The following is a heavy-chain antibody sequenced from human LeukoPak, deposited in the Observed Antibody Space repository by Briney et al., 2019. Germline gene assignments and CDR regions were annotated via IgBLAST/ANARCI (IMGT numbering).Heavy chain of an antibody. CDR3: ARDHRRTGRGVLIYYSAY. V-gene: IGHV3-48*03. J-gene: IGHJ4*02. CDR2: ISSSGSTI. CDR1: GFTFSSYE. Sequence: GGSLTLSCAASGFTFSSYEMNWVRQAPGRGLEWVSYISSSGSTIYYAESVKGRFTISRDNAKNSLHLQMTSLRAEDTAVYYCARDHRRTGRGVLIYYSAYWGQGTLVTASS. D-gene: IGHD3-10*01.